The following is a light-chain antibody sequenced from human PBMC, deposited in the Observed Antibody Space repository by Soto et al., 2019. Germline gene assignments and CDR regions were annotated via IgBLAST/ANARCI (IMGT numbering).Light chain of an antibody. CDR3: QDYGTSHPWT. CDR2: GGS. CDR1: QNIRGNE. Sequence: EVVLTQSPGALSLSPGEGVTLSCRASQNIRGNELAWYRQKRGQAPRLLMYGGSTRADGIPDRFSGRGTGTNFTLTISRLEPEESAVYYCQDYGTSHPWTFGQGTKLEI. V-gene: IGKV3-20*01. J-gene: IGKJ1*01.